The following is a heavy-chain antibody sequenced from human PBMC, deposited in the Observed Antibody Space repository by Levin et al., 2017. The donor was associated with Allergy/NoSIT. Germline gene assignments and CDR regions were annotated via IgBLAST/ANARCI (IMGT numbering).Heavy chain of an antibody. CDR2: ISGSGGST. CDR3: AKDKNGPYATNFDY. J-gene: IGHJ4*02. Sequence: GESLKISCAASGFTFSSYAMSWVRQAPGKGLEWVSAISGSGGSTYYADSVKGRFTISRDNSKNTLYLQMNSLRAEDTAVYYCAKDKNGPYATNFDYWGQGTLVTVSS. D-gene: IGHD1-1*01. CDR1: GFTFSSYA. V-gene: IGHV3-23*01.